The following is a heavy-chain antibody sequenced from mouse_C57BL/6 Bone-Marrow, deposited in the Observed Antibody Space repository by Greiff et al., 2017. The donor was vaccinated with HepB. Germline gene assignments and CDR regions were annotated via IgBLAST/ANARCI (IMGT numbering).Heavy chain of an antibody. D-gene: IGHD1-1*01. J-gene: IGHJ2*01. CDR3: LLTTVVAHYFDY. Sequence: EVQLQESGAELVRPGASVKLSCTASGFNIKDDYMHWVKQRPEQGLEWIGWIDPENGDTEYASKFQGKATITADTSSNTAYLQLSSLTSEDTAVYYCLLTTVVAHYFDYWGQGTTLKVSS. V-gene: IGHV14-4*01. CDR2: IDPENGDT. CDR1: GFNIKDDY.